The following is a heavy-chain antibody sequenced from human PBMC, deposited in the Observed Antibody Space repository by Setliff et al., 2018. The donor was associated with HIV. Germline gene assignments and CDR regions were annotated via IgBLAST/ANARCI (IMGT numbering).Heavy chain of an antibody. Sequence: ASVKVSCKASGYTFTRYGISWVRQAPGQGLEWMGWISGYNGNTKYVQKLQGRVTMTTDTSTSTVYMELRSLRSDDTAVYYCARGADGDFHYYMDVWGKGTTVTVSS. D-gene: IGHD3-10*01. CDR3: ARGADGDFHYYMDV. CDR2: ISGYNGNT. J-gene: IGHJ6*03. CDR1: GYTFTRYG. V-gene: IGHV1-18*01.